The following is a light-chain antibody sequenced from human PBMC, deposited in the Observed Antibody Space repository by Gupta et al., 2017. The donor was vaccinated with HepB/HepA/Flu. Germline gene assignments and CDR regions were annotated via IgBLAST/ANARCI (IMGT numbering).Light chain of an antibody. CDR1: QSVSSN. CDR3: QQYNNWPPLT. J-gene: IGKJ4*01. V-gene: IGKV3-15*01. CDR2: GAS. Sequence: EIVMTQSPATLSVSPGERATLSCRASQSVSSNLAWYQQKPGQAPRLLIYGASTRAPGIPARFSGSGCGKEFTLTISSRQSEDFAVYYCQQYNNWPPLTFGGGTKVDIK.